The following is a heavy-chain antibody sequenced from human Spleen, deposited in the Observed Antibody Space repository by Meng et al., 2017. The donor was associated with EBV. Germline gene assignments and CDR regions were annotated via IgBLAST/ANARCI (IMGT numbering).Heavy chain of an antibody. D-gene: IGHD1-26*01. CDR3: ARERELSVDY. J-gene: IGHJ4*02. CDR2: INTKTENP. V-gene: IGHV7-4-1*02. CDR1: GYSFTNYA. Sequence: GQLVQSGSEFKKPGTSVKVSCKASGYSFTNYAMNWVRQAPGQGLEWMGWINTKTENPMYAQGFIRRFVFSLDTSVSTAYLQLNALKAEDTAVYYCARERELSVDYWGQGTLVTVSS.